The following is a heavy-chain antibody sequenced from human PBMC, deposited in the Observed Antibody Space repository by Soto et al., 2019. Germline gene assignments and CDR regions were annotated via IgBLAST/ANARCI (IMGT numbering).Heavy chain of an antibody. D-gene: IGHD2-15*01. V-gene: IGHV1-8*01. Sequence: QVQLVQSGAEVKKPGASVKVSCEASGFIFTDYDINWVRQATGQGLEWIGWMNPNSGETGYAQKFQGRVTMTRSASLSTAYLELSSLRSEDTAVYYCARVAVAARPRWYNWFDPWGQGTLVTVSS. CDR3: ARVAVAARPRWYNWFDP. CDR1: GFIFTDYD. CDR2: MNPNSGET. J-gene: IGHJ5*02.